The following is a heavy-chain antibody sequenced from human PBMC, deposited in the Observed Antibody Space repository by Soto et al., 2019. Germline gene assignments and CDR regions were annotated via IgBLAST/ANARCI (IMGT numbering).Heavy chain of an antibody. Sequence: PGGSLRHSCAASGLTFSSYAMHWVRQAPGKGLEWVAVISYDGSNKYYADSVKGRFTISRDNSKNTLYLQMNSLRAEDTAVYYCARMSYYYSSGYYGAFAFWGQRTTVTVS. CDR3: ARMSYYYSSGYYGAFAF. CDR2: ISYDGSNK. D-gene: IGHD3-22*01. CDR1: GLTFSSYA. J-gene: IGHJ3*01. V-gene: IGHV3-30-3*01.